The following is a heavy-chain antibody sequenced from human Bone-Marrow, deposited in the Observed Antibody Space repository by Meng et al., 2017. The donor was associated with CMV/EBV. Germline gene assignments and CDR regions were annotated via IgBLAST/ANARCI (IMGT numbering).Heavy chain of an antibody. V-gene: IGHV4-39*07. CDR2: FYYSGTT. CDR1: GGSISSSSYH. CDR3: ASLRTWIQR. D-gene: IGHD5-18*01. Sequence: SETLSLTCTVSGGSISSSSYHWGWIRQPPGRGLEWIGSFYYSGTTYYNPSLKSRVTISVDASKNQFSLKLSSVTAADTAVYYCASLRTWIQRWGQGTLVTVSS. J-gene: IGHJ4*02.